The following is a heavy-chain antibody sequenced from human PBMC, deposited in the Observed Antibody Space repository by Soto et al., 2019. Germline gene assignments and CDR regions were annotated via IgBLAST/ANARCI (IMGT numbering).Heavy chain of an antibody. CDR1: GFTFSSYS. V-gene: IGHV3-48*02. D-gene: IGHD5-18*01. CDR2: ISSSGSTV. J-gene: IGHJ4*02. Sequence: EVQLVESGGGLVQPGGSLRLSCAASGFTFSSYSMNWVRQAPGKGLVWVSYISSSGSTVDYADSVKGRFTISRDNAKNSLSLEMNNLRDEDTAVYYCARCRGYSYGYGDYWGQGTLVTVSS. CDR3: ARCRGYSYGYGDY.